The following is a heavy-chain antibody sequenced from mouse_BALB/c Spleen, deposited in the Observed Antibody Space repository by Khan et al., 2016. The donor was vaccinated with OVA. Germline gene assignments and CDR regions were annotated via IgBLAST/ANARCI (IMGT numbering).Heavy chain of an antibody. V-gene: IGHV3-2*02. Sequence: EVKLLESGPGLVKPSQSLSLTCTVTGYSITRDYAWNWIRQFPGNKLEWMGYITNSGSTNYNPSLKSRISINRDTSKNQFFLQLNSVTTEDTATYYCASELGRYYAMDYWGQGTSVTVSS. CDR1: GYSITRDYA. CDR2: ITNSGST. D-gene: IGHD4-1*01. J-gene: IGHJ4*01. CDR3: ASELGRYYAMDY.